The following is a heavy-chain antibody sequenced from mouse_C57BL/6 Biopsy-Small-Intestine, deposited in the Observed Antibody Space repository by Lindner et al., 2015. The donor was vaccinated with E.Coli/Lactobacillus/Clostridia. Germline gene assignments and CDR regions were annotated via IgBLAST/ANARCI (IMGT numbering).Heavy chain of an antibody. CDR3: AALPWFNY. J-gene: IGHJ3*01. CDR2: IYPRSGNA. CDR1: GYSFTGYY. V-gene: IGHV1-83*01. Sequence: VQLQESGPELVKPGASVKISCKASGYSFTGYYMRWVKQRTGQGLEWIGEIYPRSGNAYYNEKFEGKATLTADKSSSTAYMQLSSLTSEDSAVYFCAALPWFNYWGQGTLVSVST.